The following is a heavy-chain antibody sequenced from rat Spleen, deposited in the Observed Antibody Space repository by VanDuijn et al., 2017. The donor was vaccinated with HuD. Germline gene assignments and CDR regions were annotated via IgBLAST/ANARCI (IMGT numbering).Heavy chain of an antibody. D-gene: IGHD1-12*02. J-gene: IGHJ2*01. V-gene: IGHV5-25*01. CDR1: GLSFSNYD. CDR2: ISTGGDNT. CDR3: ATDTFYDGTYYPGGFDY. Sequence: EVQLVESGGGLVQPGRSMKLSCAASGLSFSNYDMAWVRQAPTKGLEWVAYISTGGDNTYYRDSMKGRFTISRDNAKSTLYLQLDSLRSEDTATYYCATDTFYDGTYYPGGFDYWGQGVMVTVSS.